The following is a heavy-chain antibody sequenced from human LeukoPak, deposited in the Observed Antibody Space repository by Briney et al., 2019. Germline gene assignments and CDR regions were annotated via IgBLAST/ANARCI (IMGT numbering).Heavy chain of an antibody. J-gene: IGHJ4*02. Sequence: ASVKVSCKASGYTFSNYYMHWVQQAPGQGLEWMGIINSSGGSTSYAQKFQGRVTMTRDTSTSTVYMELSSLRSEDTAVYYCARRNGGDYIFFDYWGQGTLVTVSS. CDR1: GYTFSNYY. CDR2: INSSGGST. V-gene: IGHV1-46*01. CDR3: ARRNGGDYIFFDY. D-gene: IGHD4-17*01.